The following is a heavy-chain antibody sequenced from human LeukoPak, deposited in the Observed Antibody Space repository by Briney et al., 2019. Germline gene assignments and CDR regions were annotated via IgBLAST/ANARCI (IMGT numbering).Heavy chain of an antibody. CDR3: ARVFRDTWGSGTNYFDF. J-gene: IGHJ4*02. CDR2: IYHTGTT. D-gene: IGHD3-10*01. V-gene: IGHV4-38-2*02. CDR1: GYSISSGYY. Sequence: PSETLSLTCTVSGYSISSGYYWAWIRQPPGKGLEWIANIYHTGTTYYNPSLKSRITISVDTSKNQFSLKFDFVTAADTAVYYCARVFRDTWGSGTNYFDFWGQGTLVTVSS.